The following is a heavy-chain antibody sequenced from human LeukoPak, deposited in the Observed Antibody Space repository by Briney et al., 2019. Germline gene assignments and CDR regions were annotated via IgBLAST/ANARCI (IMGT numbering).Heavy chain of an antibody. CDR1: GYTFTSYY. Sequence: ASVKVSCKASGYTFTSYYMHWVRQAPGQGLEWMGIINPSGGSTSYAQKFQGRVTMTRDTSITTAYMELSRLRSDDTAVYYCARDSSGSGSYYKDWGQGTLVTVSS. D-gene: IGHD3-10*01. CDR2: INPSGGST. CDR3: ARDSSGSGSYYKD. J-gene: IGHJ4*02. V-gene: IGHV1-46*01.